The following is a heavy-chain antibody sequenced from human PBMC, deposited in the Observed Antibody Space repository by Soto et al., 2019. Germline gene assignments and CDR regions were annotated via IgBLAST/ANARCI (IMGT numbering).Heavy chain of an antibody. J-gene: IGHJ4*02. CDR3: AGVPAYGSGSYVADY. CDR1: GYTFTSYY. CDR2: INPSGGST. D-gene: IGHD3-10*01. V-gene: IGHV1-46*01. Sequence: ASVKVSCKASGYTFTSYYMHWVRQAPGQGLEWMGIINPSGGSTSYAQKFQGRVTMTRDQSTSTVYMELSSLRSEDTAVDYCAGVPAYGSGSYVADYWGQGTLVTVSS.